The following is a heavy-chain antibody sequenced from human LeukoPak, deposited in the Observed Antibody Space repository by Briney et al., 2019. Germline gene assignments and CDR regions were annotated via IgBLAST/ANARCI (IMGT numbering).Heavy chain of an antibody. V-gene: IGHV1-3*01. J-gene: IGHJ5*02. CDR2: INAGNGNT. CDR1: GYTFTSYA. CDR3: ARAVGYCSSTSCYTDWFDP. D-gene: IGHD2-2*02. Sequence: ASVRVSCKASGYTFTSYAMHWVRQAPGQRLEWMGWINAGNGNTKYSQKFQGRVTITRDTSASTAYMELGSLRSEDTAVYYCARAVGYCSSTSCYTDWFDPWGQGTLVTVSS.